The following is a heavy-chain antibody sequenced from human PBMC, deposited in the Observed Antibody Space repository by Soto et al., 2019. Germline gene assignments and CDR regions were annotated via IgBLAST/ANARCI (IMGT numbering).Heavy chain of an antibody. J-gene: IGHJ6*02. V-gene: IGHV1-69*01. CDR2: ILPIIGSP. CDR3: ARANIGHTVATLFSRYYYYKMDV. Sequence: QVQLVQSGAEVKKPGSSVKVSCKASGGTFSSYAISWVRQAPGQGLEWMGGILPIIGSPNYAQKFQGRVTITADESTSTAYMGLSSLRSEDTALYYCARANIGHTVATLFSRYYYYKMDVWGQGTTVTVSS. D-gene: IGHD4-17*01. CDR1: GGTFSSYA.